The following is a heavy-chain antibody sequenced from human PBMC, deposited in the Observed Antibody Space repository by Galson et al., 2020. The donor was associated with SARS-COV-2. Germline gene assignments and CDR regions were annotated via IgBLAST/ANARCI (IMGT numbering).Heavy chain of an antibody. Sequence: TGGSLRLSCAASGFTFSNAWMSWVRQAPGKGLEWVGRIKSKTDGGTTDYAAPVKGRFTISRDDSKNTLYLQMNSLKTEDTAVYYCTSDLYVVGATSCAFYIWCQGTRVTVCS. J-gene: IGHJ3*02. CDR3: TSDLYVVGATSCAFYI. CDR2: IKSKTDGGTT. CDR1: GFTFSNAW. V-gene: IGHV3-15*01. D-gene: IGHD1-26*01.